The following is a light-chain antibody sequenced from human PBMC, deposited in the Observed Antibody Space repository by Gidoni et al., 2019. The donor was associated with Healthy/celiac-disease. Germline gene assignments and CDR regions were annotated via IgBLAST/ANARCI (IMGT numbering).Light chain of an antibody. Sequence: NFMLTQPHSVSESPGKTVTISCTRSSGSIASNYVQWYQQRPGSAPTTVIYEDNQRPSGVPDRFSGSIDSSSNSASLTLSGLKTEDEADYYCQSYDSSNHEVFGGGTKLTVL. V-gene: IGLV6-57*04. J-gene: IGLJ3*02. CDR1: SGSIASNY. CDR3: QSYDSSNHEV. CDR2: EDN.